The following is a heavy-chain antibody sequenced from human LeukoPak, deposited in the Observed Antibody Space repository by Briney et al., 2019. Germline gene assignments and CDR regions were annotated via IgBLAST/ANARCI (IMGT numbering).Heavy chain of an antibody. V-gene: IGHV3-9*01. Sequence: PGGSLRLSCAASGFTFDDYAMHWVRQAPGKGLEWVAGISWNSGSIGYADSVKGRFTISRDNAKNSLYLQMNSLRAEDTAVYYCARDLPAAMRYNWFDPWGQGTLVTVSS. CDR3: ARDLPAAMRYNWFDP. D-gene: IGHD2-2*01. CDR1: GFTFDDYA. J-gene: IGHJ5*02. CDR2: ISWNSGSI.